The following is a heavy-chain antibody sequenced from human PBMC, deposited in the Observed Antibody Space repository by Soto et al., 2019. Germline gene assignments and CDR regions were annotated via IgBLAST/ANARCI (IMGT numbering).Heavy chain of an antibody. J-gene: IGHJ3*02. CDR1: GFSLSTSGMC. Sequence: SGPTLVNPTQTLTLTCTFSGFSLSTSGMCVSWIRQPPGKALEWLALIDWDDDKYYSTSLKTRLTISKDTSKNQVVLTMTNMDPVDTATYYCARIGLLAVAGHAFDIWGQGTMLTVSS. D-gene: IGHD6-19*01. V-gene: IGHV2-70*01. CDR3: ARIGLLAVAGHAFDI. CDR2: IDWDDDK.